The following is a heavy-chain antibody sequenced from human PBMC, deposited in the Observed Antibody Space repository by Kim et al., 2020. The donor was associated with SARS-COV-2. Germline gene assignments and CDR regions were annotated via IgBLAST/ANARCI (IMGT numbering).Heavy chain of an antibody. CDR3: ARVSKGEHYFDY. CDR2: ISSNGHTI. V-gene: IGHV3-48*03. J-gene: IGHJ4*02. Sequence: GGSLRLSCAAFGFTFTSYEMNWVRQAPGKGLEWLSYISSNGHTIYYADSVKGRFTISRDNAKNSLYLQMNSLRAEDTAVYYCARVSKGEHYFDYWGQGTLVTVSS. D-gene: IGHD3-16*01. CDR1: GFTFTSYE.